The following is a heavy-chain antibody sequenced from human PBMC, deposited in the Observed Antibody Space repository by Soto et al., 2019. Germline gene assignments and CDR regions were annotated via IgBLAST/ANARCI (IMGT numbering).Heavy chain of an antibody. CDR1: GGSITSYQ. CDR3: AKGDNLGPKTGYAFDP. J-gene: IGHJ5*02. CDR2: IDASGST. V-gene: IGHV4-4*07. Sequence: PSETLSLTCTVSGGSITSYQWSWIRQTGGKGLEWIGRIDASGSTDYNASLKSRVIMSVDTSKNQFSLKVTSVTPEDTAVYFCAKGDNLGPKTGYAFDPWGQGIMVTVSS. D-gene: IGHD5-12*01.